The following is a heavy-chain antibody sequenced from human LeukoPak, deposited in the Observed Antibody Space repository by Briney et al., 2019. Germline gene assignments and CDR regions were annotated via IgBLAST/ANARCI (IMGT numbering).Heavy chain of an antibody. Sequence: ASVKVSCKASGYTFTSYAMHWVRQAPGQRLEWMGWINAGNGNTKYSQKLQGRVTMTTDTSTSTAYMELRSLRSDDTAVYYCARDMPTIFGVTNWFDPWGQGTLVTVSS. CDR3: ARDMPTIFGVTNWFDP. J-gene: IGHJ5*02. D-gene: IGHD3-3*01. V-gene: IGHV1-3*01. CDR1: GYTFTSYA. CDR2: INAGNGNT.